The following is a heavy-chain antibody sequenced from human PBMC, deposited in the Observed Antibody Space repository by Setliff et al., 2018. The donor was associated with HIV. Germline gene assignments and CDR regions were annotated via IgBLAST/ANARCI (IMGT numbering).Heavy chain of an antibody. V-gene: IGHV1-69-2*01. CDR2: IDPDRGET. J-gene: IGHJ4*02. CDR1: GYTFPDYY. D-gene: IGHD3-16*01. Sequence: GASVKVSCKVSGYTFPDYYFQWVRQAPGKGLEWVGLIDPDRGETVYAEKFQGRVTITADRSKDIAYMKLSSLRYGDTVMYYCAWGTQRPIDSWGQGTLVTV. CDR3: AWGTQRPIDS.